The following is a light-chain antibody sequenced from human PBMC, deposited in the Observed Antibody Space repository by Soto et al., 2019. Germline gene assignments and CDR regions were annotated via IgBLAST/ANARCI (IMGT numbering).Light chain of an antibody. V-gene: IGKV1-8*01. CDR1: QDIANY. CDR2: AAS. Sequence: AIRMTQSPSSFSASTGGRVTITCRASQDIANYLAWYQQKPGKAPNLLIYAASTLQSGVPSRFSGSGSGTDFTLTISCLQSEDFATYYCQQYYSYPHTFGQGTKLEIK. J-gene: IGKJ2*01. CDR3: QQYYSYPHT.